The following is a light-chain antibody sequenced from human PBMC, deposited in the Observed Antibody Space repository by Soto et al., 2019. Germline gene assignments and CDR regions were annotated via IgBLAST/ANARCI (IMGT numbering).Light chain of an antibody. Sequence: DIQLTQSPSFLSASVGDRVTITCRASQGISSYLAWYQQKPGKAPKLLIYAASTLQSGVPSRFSASGSGTEFTLTISSLQAEDFATYYCQQLNNYPPFTFGPGTKVDIK. CDR2: AAS. J-gene: IGKJ3*01. CDR1: QGISSY. V-gene: IGKV1-9*01. CDR3: QQLNNYPPFT.